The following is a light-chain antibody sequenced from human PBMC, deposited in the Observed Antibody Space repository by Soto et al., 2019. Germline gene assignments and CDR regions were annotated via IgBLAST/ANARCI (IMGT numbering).Light chain of an antibody. CDR3: QHYGTSAL. CDR2: AS. Sequence: EIVLTQSPGTLSLSPGERATLSCRASQSDSDSYLAWYQQKPGQAPRLLIYASSRATGIPDRFSGSGSGTDFTLSISRLEPEDFAVCYCQHYGTSALFGPGTRVDIK. J-gene: IGKJ3*01. V-gene: IGKV3-20*01. CDR1: QSDSDSY.